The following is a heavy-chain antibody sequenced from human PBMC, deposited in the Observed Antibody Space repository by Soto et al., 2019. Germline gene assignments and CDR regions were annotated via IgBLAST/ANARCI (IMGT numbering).Heavy chain of an antibody. CDR2: ISGSGGST. CDR3: PKGKYHYGSGRDY. Sequence: EVQLLESGGGLVQPGGSLRLSCAASGFTFSSYAMSWVRQAPGKGLEWVSAISGSGGSTYYADSVKGRFTISRDNSKNTLYLQMNSLRAEDTAVYYCPKGKYHYGSGRDYWGQGTLVTVSS. J-gene: IGHJ4*02. CDR1: GFTFSSYA. D-gene: IGHD3-10*01. V-gene: IGHV3-23*01.